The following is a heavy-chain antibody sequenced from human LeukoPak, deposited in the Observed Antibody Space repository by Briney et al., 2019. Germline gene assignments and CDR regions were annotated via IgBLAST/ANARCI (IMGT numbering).Heavy chain of an antibody. Sequence: RASVKVSCKASGYTFTSYGISWVRQAPGQGLEWMGWISAYNGNTNYAQKLQGRVTMTTDTSTSTAYMELRSLRSDDTAVYYCARGSITFGGVIVTAIGVDVWGKGTTVTISS. CDR3: ARGSITFGGVIVTAIGVDV. CDR2: ISAYNGNT. CDR1: GYTFTSYG. J-gene: IGHJ6*04. V-gene: IGHV1-18*01. D-gene: IGHD3-16*02.